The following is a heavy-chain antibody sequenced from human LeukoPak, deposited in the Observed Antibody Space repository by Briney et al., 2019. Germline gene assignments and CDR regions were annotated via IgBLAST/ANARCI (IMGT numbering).Heavy chain of an antibody. V-gene: IGHV1-69*05. CDR1: GGTFSSYA. CDR2: IIPIFGTA. D-gene: IGHD6-6*01. Sequence: SVQVSCKASGGTFSSYAISWVRQAPGQGLEWMGGIIPIFGTANYAQKFQGRVTITTDQSTSTAYMELSSLRSEDTAVYYCASAVGAARPYYYYYMDVWGKGTTVTVSS. CDR3: ASAVGAARPYYYYYMDV. J-gene: IGHJ6*03.